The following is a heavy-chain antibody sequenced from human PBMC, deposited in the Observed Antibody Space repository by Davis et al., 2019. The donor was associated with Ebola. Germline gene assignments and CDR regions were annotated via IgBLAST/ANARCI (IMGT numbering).Heavy chain of an antibody. CDR1: GYSISSGYY. CDR2: IHHSGST. V-gene: IGHV4-38-2*01. Sequence: PGGSLRLSCAVSGYSISSGYYWGWIRQPPGKGLEWIGSIHHSGSTNYTPSLKSRVTISVDTSKNQFSLKLSSVTAADTAVYYCARIRGLSGYMGTASWGQGTLVTVSS. D-gene: IGHD5-12*01. CDR3: ARIRGLSGYMGTAS. J-gene: IGHJ4*02.